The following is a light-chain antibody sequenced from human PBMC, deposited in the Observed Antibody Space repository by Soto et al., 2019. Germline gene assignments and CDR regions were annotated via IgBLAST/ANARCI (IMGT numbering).Light chain of an antibody. CDR3: TSYAGSDTPVL. CDR1: SNDIGEYHY. V-gene: IGLV2-8*01. CDR2: EVT. J-gene: IGLJ2*01. Sequence: QSVLTQPPSASGSPGQSVTIPCTGTSNDIGEYHYVSWYQQHPGKAPKLMIYEVTQRPSGVPHRFSGSKSGNTASLTVSGLQPEDEADYYCTSYAGSDTPVLFGGGTKLTVL.